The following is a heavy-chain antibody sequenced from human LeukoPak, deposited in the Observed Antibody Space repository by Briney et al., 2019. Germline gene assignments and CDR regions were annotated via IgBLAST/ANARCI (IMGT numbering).Heavy chain of an antibody. CDR3: ARGLRAPSYYYDSSGYYGGGY. Sequence: SETLSLTCAVYGGSFSGYYWSWIRQPPGKGLEWIGEINHSGSTNYNPSLKSRVTISVDTSKNQFSLQLSSVTAADTAVYYCARGLRAPSYYYDSSGYYGGGYWGQGTLVTVSS. J-gene: IGHJ4*02. CDR1: GGSFSGYY. D-gene: IGHD3-22*01. CDR2: INHSGST. V-gene: IGHV4-34*01.